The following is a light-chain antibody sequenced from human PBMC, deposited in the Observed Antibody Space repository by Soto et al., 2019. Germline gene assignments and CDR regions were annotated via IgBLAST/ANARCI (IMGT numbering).Light chain of an antibody. CDR2: GNX. Sequence: QSVLTQPPSASGTPGQRVTISCSGSSSNIGRNPVSWYQQLPGTAPKLFIYGNXXXPSGVPDRFSXSKSGTSASLAISGLXXXXXXXXXCAAWDDSLHGVLFGGGTQLTVL. CDR1: SSNIGRNP. V-gene: IGLV1-44*01. J-gene: IGLJ2*01. CDR3: AAWDDSLHGVL.